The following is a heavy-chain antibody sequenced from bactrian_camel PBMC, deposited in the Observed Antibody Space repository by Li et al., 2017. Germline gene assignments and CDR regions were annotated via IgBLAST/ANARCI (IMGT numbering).Heavy chain of an antibody. J-gene: IGHJ4*01. D-gene: IGHD5*01. Sequence: VQLVESGGGLLQPGGSLRLSCAASGFTFSSYDMSWVRQAPGKGLEWVSGINSADGRTYYADSVKGRFAISRDNAKNTLYLQMNSLKPEDTALYYCSVATTSGTFNYWGQGTQVTVS. V-gene: IGHV3S40*01. CDR2: INSADGRT. CDR3: SVATTSGTFNY. CDR1: GFTFSSYD.